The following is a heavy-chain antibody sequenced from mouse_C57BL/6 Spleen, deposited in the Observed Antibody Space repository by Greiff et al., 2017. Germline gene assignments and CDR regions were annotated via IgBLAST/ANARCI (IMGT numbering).Heavy chain of an antibody. CDR2: ISSGGSYT. D-gene: IGHD1-1*01. CDR3: ARVYGSSYNYFDY. Sequence: EVQRVESGGDLVKPGGSLKLSCAASGFTFSSYGMSWVRQTPDKRLEWVATISSGGSYTYYPDSVKGRFTISRDNAKNTLYLQMSSLKSEDTAMYYCARVYGSSYNYFDYWGQGTTLTVSS. J-gene: IGHJ2*01. CDR1: GFTFSSYG. V-gene: IGHV5-6*01.